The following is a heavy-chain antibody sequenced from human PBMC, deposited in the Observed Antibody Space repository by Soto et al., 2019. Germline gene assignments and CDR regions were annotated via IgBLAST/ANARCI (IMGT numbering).Heavy chain of an antibody. Sequence: PSETPSLTCTFSGCSISSGGYFLSWIRQHPGKGLEWMGYISYSGSTYYKPSLKSRVTISVDTSKNQFPLKLSSVTAADTAVYYCARSVSPWGRGPLVTVSS. CDR3: ARSVSP. J-gene: IGHJ5*02. CDR1: GCSISSGGYF. CDR2: ISYSGST. V-gene: IGHV4-31*03.